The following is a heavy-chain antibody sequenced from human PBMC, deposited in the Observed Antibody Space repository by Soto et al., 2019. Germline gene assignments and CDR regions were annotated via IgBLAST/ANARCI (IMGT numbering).Heavy chain of an antibody. CDR3: ARDFYDSVGYTWFDS. CDR1: GDTSTSYY. D-gene: IGHD3-22*01. Sequence: GTLSLTCTVSGDTSTSYYWGWIRQAAGKGLEWIGHIHNSGTSTHNPSLNGRVTISIDMSKKQFSLKLTSLTSADTAVYYCARDFYDSVGYTWFDSWSQGTLVTVSS. CDR2: IHNSGTS. V-gene: IGHV4-59*01. J-gene: IGHJ5*01.